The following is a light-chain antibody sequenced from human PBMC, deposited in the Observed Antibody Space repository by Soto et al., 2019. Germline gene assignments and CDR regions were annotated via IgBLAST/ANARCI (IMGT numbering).Light chain of an antibody. CDR2: EVT. V-gene: IGLV2-14*01. CDR1: SSDIGVYDY. Sequence: QSALTQPASVSGSPGQSITISCTGTSSDIGVYDYVSWYQQHPGKAPKLIIYEVTNRPSGLSNRFSGSKSDNTASLTVSGLQAEDEADYYCCSYATPRQFGGGTKVTVL. CDR3: CSYATPRQ. J-gene: IGLJ2*01.